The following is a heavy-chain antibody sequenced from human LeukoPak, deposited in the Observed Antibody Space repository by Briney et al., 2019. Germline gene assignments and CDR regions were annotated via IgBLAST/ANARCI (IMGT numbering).Heavy chain of an antibody. CDR1: GGSISNY. CDR3: ARVSSSWYQDWYFEL. J-gene: IGHJ2*01. D-gene: IGHD6-13*01. CDR2: IDTSGNT. Sequence: SETLSLTCTVSGGSISNYWSWIRQPAGKGLEWIGRIDTSGNTNYKPSLKSRVTMSVDTSKKQFSLKLSSVTAADTAVYYCARVSSSWYQDWYFELWGRGTLVTVSS. V-gene: IGHV4-4*07.